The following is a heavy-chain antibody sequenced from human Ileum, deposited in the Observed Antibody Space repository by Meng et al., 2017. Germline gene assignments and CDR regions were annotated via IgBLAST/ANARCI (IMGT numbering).Heavy chain of an antibody. J-gene: IGHJ4*02. D-gene: IGHD2-15*01. CDR1: GGSISSSFY. CDR2: IYLAGSP. V-gene: IGHV4-4*02. Sequence: QVQVPGLRPGRVEPSGTLSLPCTCSGGSISSSFYWSWVRQSPGKGLEWIGQIYLAGSPNYNPSLESRVTISVDKSKNQFSLRLTSVTAADTAIFYCVRHGGKYFDSWGQGTLVTVSS. CDR3: VRHGGKYFDS.